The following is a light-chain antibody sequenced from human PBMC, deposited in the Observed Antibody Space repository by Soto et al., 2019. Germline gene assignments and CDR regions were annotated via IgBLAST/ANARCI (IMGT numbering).Light chain of an antibody. V-gene: IGKV1-5*03. J-gene: IGKJ1*01. CDR2: QAS. Sequence: DIQMTQSPSTLSASVGDRVTITCRASQSISSWLAWYQQRPGKAPNLLIYQASSLESGVPSRFSGSGSGTEFTLTISSLQPDDFATDYCQQYNSYSRTFGQGTKVEIK. CDR1: QSISSW. CDR3: QQYNSYSRT.